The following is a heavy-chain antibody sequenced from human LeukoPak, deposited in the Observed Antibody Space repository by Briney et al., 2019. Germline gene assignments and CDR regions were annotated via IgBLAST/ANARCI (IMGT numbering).Heavy chain of an antibody. Sequence: PGGSLRLSCAASGFTFSGYSMNWVRHAPGKGLEWVSYISSSSSTIYYADSVKGRFTISRDNAKNSLYLQMNSLRDEDTAVYYCARDQYSGSFFFDYWGQGTLVTVSS. CDR1: GFTFSGYS. J-gene: IGHJ4*02. CDR2: ISSSSSTI. V-gene: IGHV3-48*02. D-gene: IGHD1-26*01. CDR3: ARDQYSGSFFFDY.